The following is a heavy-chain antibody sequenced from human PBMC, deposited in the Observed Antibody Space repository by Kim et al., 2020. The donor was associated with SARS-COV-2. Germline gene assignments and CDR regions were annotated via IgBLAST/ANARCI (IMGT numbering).Heavy chain of an antibody. D-gene: IGHD1-26*01. Sequence: GGSLRLSCAASGFTFSSYSMNWVRQAPGKGLEWVSYISSSSSTIYYADSVKGRFTISRDNAKNSLYLQMNSLRDEDTAVYYCARDQGVGANYYYYGMDVWGQGTTVTVSS. J-gene: IGHJ6*02. CDR2: ISSSSSTI. V-gene: IGHV3-48*02. CDR1: GFTFSSYS. CDR3: ARDQGVGANYYYYGMDV.